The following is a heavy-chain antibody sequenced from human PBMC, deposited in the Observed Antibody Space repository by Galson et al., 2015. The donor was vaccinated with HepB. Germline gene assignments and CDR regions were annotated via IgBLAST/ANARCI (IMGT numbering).Heavy chain of an antibody. J-gene: IGHJ4*02. D-gene: IGHD3-16*02. Sequence: SVKVSCKASGYTFTSYGISWVRQAPGQGLEWMGWISAYNGNTNYAQKLQGRATMTTDTSTSTAYMELRSLRSDDTAVYYCARGGLRLGELSDNFDYWGQGTLVTVSS. CDR3: ARGGLRLGELSDNFDY. V-gene: IGHV1-18*04. CDR1: GYTFTSYG. CDR2: ISAYNGNT.